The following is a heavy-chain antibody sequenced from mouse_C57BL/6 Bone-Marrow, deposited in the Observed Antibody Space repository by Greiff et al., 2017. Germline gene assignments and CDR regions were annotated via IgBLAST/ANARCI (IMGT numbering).Heavy chain of an antibody. CDR3: ARGTTVYYFDY. D-gene: IGHD1-1*01. CDR2: INPNNGGT. J-gene: IGHJ2*01. V-gene: IGHV1-26*01. Sequence: EVQLQQSGPELVKPGASVKISCKASGYTFTDYYMNWVKQSHGKSLEWIGDINPNNGGTSYNQKFKGKATLTVDKSSSTAYMELRSLTSEDSAVYYCARGTTVYYFDYWGQGTTLTVSS. CDR1: GYTFTDYY.